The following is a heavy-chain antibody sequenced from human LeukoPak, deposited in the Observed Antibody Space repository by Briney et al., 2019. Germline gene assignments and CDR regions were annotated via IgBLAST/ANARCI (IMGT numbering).Heavy chain of an antibody. CDR3: AREPYDSSGYYYGYFDY. J-gene: IGHJ4*02. Sequence: PSETLSLTCAVYGGSFSGYYWSWIRQPPGKGLEWIGEINHSGSTNYNPSLKSRVTIPVDTSKNQFSLKLSSVTAADTAVYYCAREPYDSSGYYYGYFDYWGQGTLVTVSS. CDR2: INHSGST. D-gene: IGHD3-22*01. V-gene: IGHV4-34*01. CDR1: GGSFSGYY.